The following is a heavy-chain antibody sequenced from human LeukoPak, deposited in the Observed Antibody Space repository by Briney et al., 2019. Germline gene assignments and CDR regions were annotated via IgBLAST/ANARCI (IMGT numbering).Heavy chain of an antibody. CDR2: ITRSGAAK. Sequence: PGGSLRLSCAASGFTFSTFAMSWGRQAPGKGLEWVSTITRSGAAKYYADSVKGRFTISRDNSKNTLYLQMDSLGAEDTALYYCAKDHPSCGGRDCLLFDNWGQGTLVTVSS. CDR3: AKDHPSCGGRDCLLFDN. V-gene: IGHV3-23*01. D-gene: IGHD2-21*01. J-gene: IGHJ4*02. CDR1: GFTFSTFA.